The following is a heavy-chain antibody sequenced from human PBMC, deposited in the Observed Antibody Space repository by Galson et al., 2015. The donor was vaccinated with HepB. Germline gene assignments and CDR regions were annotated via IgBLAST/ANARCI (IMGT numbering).Heavy chain of an antibody. CDR3: ASQTGYSSGWYPKDAFDI. D-gene: IGHD6-19*01. CDR1: GGTFSSYA. J-gene: IGHJ3*02. Sequence: SVKVSCKASGGTFSSYAISWVRQAPGQGLEWMGRIIPILGIANYAQKFQGRVTITADKSTSTAYMELSSLRSEDTAVYYCASQTGYSSGWYPKDAFDIWGQGTTVTVSS. V-gene: IGHV1-69*04. CDR2: IIPILGIA.